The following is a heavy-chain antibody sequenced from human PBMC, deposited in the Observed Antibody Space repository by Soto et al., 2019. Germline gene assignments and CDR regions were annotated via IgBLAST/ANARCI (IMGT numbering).Heavy chain of an antibody. V-gene: IGHV1-69*13. D-gene: IGHD3-22*01. CDR2: IIPMFAIT. CDR1: GGTFSTYT. J-gene: IGHJ5*02. Sequence: GASVKVSCKASGGTFSTYTMSWVRQAPGQGLEWLGGIIPMFAITTYAEKFQGRVTITADESTNTAYMELSSLRYDDTAVYYCTRDLYYFDSSAYYGHNWFDPWGQGTRVTVSS. CDR3: TRDLYYFDSSAYYGHNWFDP.